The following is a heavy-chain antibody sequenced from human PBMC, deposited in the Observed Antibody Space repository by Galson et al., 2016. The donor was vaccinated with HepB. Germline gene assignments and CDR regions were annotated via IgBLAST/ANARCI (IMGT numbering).Heavy chain of an antibody. CDR3: AKSIRPTWNELDY. D-gene: IGHD1-1*01. Sequence: SLRLSCAASGFTVSGYVMTWVRQAPGQGLKWVSAIRDSGAFYADSVKGRFTISRDDSKNTLYLQMNSLGAEDTAVYYCAKSIRPTWNELDYWGQGALVTVSS. CDR1: GFTVSGYV. J-gene: IGHJ4*02. V-gene: IGHV3-23*01. CDR2: IRDSGA.